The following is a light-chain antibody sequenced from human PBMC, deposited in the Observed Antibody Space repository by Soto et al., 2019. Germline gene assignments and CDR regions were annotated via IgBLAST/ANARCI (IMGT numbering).Light chain of an antibody. Sequence: QSALTQPASVSGSPGQSITISCTGTSSDVGGNKYVSWYQQYPGKAPKLMICDVSNRPSGVSNRFSGSKSGNTASLTISGLQAEDEADYYCSACTGTSYVFGTGTKVTVL. CDR3: SACTGTSYV. V-gene: IGLV2-14*03. CDR1: SSDVGGNKY. CDR2: DVS. J-gene: IGLJ1*01.